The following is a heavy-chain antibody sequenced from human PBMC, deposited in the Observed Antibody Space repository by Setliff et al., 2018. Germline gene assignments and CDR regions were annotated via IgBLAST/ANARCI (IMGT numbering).Heavy chain of an antibody. Sequence: SETLSLTCTVSGGSINNYHWNWIRQPPGKGLEWVGYVGYNGNTHYNPSLNSRVTMSVDTSKNQFSLKLTSVSAADTAVYYCARWGENSGRPDWRAFDIWGQGTMVTVSS. CDR1: GGSINNYH. CDR3: ARWGENSGRPDWRAFDI. J-gene: IGHJ3*02. CDR2: VGYNGNT. V-gene: IGHV4-59*01. D-gene: IGHD1-26*01.